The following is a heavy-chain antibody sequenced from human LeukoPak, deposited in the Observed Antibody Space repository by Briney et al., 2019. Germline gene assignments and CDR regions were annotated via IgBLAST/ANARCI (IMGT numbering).Heavy chain of an antibody. CDR3: AREPPRSYYDSSGYYSL. CDR1: GYTFTVYY. CDR2: INPNSGGT. Sequence: ASVKVSCKASGYTFTVYYMHWVRQAPGQGLEWMGWINPNSGGTNYTQKFQCTVTMTRHTSISTPYMQLSRLRSDDTAVYYCAREPPRSYYDSSGYYSLWGQGTLVTVSS. V-gene: IGHV1-2*02. J-gene: IGHJ4*02. D-gene: IGHD3-22*01.